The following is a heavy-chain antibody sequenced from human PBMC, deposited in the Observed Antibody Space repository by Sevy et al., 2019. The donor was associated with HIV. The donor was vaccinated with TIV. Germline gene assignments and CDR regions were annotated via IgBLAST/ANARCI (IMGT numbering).Heavy chain of an antibody. CDR3: ARDWECTGGVCYFMDV. CDR1: GFTFSSYE. D-gene: IGHD2-8*02. Sequence: GGSLRLSCAVSGFTFSSYEMNWVRQAPGKGLEWVSYIGSLGSPINYADSVKGRITISRDNAKNSLYLQMNSLRAEDTAVYYCARDWECTGGVCYFMDVWGQGTTVTVSS. V-gene: IGHV3-48*03. J-gene: IGHJ6*02. CDR2: IGSLGSPI.